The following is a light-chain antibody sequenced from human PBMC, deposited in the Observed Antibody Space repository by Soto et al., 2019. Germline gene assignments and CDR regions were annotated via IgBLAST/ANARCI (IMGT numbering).Light chain of an antibody. CDR2: SDN. J-gene: IGLJ2*01. Sequence: QSVLTQSPSASGTPGQRVSISCSGSTSNIGTHPVNWYQHVPGTAPKLLIYSDNQPPSAVPGRFSGSKSGTSASLAISGLLSDDEADYYCATCDDSLNVVFGGGTKLTVL. CDR3: ATCDDSLNVV. V-gene: IGLV1-44*01. CDR1: TSNIGTHP.